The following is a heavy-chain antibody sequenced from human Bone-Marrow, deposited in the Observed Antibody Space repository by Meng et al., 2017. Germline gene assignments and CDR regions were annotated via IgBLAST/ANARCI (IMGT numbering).Heavy chain of an antibody. V-gene: IGHV4-39*07. CDR2: ICYSGST. Sequence: SETLSLTCTVSGGSSSSSRHDSGWIRQPPGKGLEWIGSICYSGSTYYNPSLKSRVTISVDTSKNQFSLKLSSVTAADTAVYYCAGGHALSVHPPYDDVWGSYRRAYYFDYWGQGTLVTVSS. CDR1: GGSSSSSRHD. D-gene: IGHD3-16*02. J-gene: IGHJ4*02. CDR3: AGGHALSVHPPYDDVWGSYRRAYYFDY.